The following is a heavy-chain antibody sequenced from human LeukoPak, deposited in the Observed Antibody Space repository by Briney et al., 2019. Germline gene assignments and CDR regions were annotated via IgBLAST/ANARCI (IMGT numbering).Heavy chain of an antibody. V-gene: IGHV3-7*01. CDR3: AREGGLENKYYYYYYMDV. D-gene: IGHD2/OR15-2a*01. CDR1: GFTFSSYW. Sequence: PGGSLRLSCAASGFTFSSYWMSWVRRAPGKGLEWVANIKQDGSEKYYVDSVKGRFTISRENAKNSLYLQMKSLRAEDTAVYYCAREGGLENKYYYYYYMDVWGKGTTDTVSS. J-gene: IGHJ6*03. CDR2: IKQDGSEK.